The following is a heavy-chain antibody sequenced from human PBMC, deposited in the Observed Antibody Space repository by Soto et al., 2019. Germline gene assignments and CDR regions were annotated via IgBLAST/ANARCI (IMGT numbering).Heavy chain of an antibody. CDR1: GASITSTTYF. Sequence: SETLSLTCTLSGASITSTTYFCAWIREPPGKVLEWVVSIYYSGKTHHNPYLKSRVTISVHKSKNQFSLQMSSVTAADTAVYYCAKNLPRTGRFDYWGQGRLVTVS. J-gene: IGHJ4*02. CDR2: IYYSGKT. V-gene: IGHV4-39*01. CDR3: AKNLPRTGRFDY.